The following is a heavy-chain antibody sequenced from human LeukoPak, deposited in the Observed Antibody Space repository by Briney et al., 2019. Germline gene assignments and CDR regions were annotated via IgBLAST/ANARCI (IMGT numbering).Heavy chain of an antibody. D-gene: IGHD3-10*01. Sequence: PSETLSLTCTVSGGSISSSSCYWGWIRQPPGKGLEWIGSIYYSGSTYYNPSLKSRVTISVDTSKNQFSLKLSSVTAADTAVYYCARAMVRGVMYWFDPWGQGTLVTVSS. V-gene: IGHV4-39*01. CDR1: GGSISSSSCY. J-gene: IGHJ5*02. CDR3: ARAMVRGVMYWFDP. CDR2: IYYSGST.